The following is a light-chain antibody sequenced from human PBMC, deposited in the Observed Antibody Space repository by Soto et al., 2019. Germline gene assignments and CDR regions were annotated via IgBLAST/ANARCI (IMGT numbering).Light chain of an antibody. CDR2: LGS. CDR3: MQALQTPLT. Sequence: DIVMTQSPLSLPVTPGEPASISCRSSQSLLHSNGYNYLDWYLQKPGQSPQLLIYLGSNRASGVSDRCSGSGSGTDFTLKISRVEAEDVGVYYCMQALQTPLTFGGRTKVELK. CDR1: QSLLHSNGYNY. V-gene: IGKV2-28*01. J-gene: IGKJ4*01.